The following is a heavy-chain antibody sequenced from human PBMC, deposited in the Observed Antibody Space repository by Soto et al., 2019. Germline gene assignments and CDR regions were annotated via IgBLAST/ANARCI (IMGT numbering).Heavy chain of an antibody. J-gene: IGHJ6*02. CDR1: GFTFSSYG. D-gene: IGHD4-17*01. Sequence: GGSLRLSCAASGFTFSSYGMHWVRQAPGKGLEWVAVIWYDGSNKYYADSVKGRFTISRDNSKNTLYLQMNSLRAEDTAVYYCAGAGSGEGAGFYYYGMDVWGQGTTVTVSS. CDR3: AGAGSGEGAGFYYYGMDV. V-gene: IGHV3-33*01. CDR2: IWYDGSNK.